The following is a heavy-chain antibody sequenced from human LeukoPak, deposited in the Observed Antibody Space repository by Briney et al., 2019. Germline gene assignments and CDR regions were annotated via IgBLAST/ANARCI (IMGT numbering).Heavy chain of an antibody. Sequence: ASAKDSWKASGYTFTSYYMHWVRQAPGQRLEWIGIINPSGGSTSYAQKFQGRVTMTRDTSTRTVYMELSSLRSEDTAVYYCARGNDLLIAVAEYGMDVWGQGTTVTVSS. D-gene: IGHD6-19*01. V-gene: IGHV1-46*01. CDR1: GYTFTSYY. CDR3: ARGNDLLIAVAEYGMDV. J-gene: IGHJ6*02. CDR2: INPSGGST.